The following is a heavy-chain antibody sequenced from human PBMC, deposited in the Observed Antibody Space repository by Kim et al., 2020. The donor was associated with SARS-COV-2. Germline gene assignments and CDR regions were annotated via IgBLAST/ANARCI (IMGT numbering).Heavy chain of an antibody. Sequence: TNYNPSLTSRVTISVDKSKNQFSLKLSSVTAADTAVYYCASWEQLGNDYWGQGTLVTVSS. V-gene: IGHV4-4*02. D-gene: IGHD6-13*01. CDR2: T. J-gene: IGHJ4*02. CDR3: ASWEQLGNDY.